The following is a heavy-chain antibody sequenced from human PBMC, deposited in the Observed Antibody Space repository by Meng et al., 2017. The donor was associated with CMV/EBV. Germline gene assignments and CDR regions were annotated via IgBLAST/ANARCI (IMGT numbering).Heavy chain of an antibody. V-gene: IGHV3-23*01. CDR2: NGGSGGGT. CDR3: AKDWIVVVPAAIDASYNWFDP. D-gene: IGHD2-2*02. CDR1: YA. J-gene: IGHJ5*02. Sequence: YAMGWVRRAPGEGLEWVSANGGSGGGTCYEDSVKRRLTHSRDSSKNTLYQQMNSLRAADTAVYYCAKDWIVVVPAAIDASYNWFDPWGQGTLVTVSS.